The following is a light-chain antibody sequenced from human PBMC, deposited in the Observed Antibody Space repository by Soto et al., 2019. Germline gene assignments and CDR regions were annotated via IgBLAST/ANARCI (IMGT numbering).Light chain of an antibody. CDR2: KGT. Sequence: QSALAQPASVSGSPGQSITMSCTGTSDDVGAYNSVSWYQQLPHKAPQVILYKGTQRPSGVSSRFSGSTSGNAASLTISGLQADDEADYFCCPSAPESTYVFGTGTKVTVL. V-gene: IGLV2-23*01. CDR3: CPSAPESTYV. CDR1: SDDVGAYNS. J-gene: IGLJ1*01.